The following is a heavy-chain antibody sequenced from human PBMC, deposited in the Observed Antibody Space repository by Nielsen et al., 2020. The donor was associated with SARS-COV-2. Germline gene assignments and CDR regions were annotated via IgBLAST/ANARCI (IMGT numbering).Heavy chain of an antibody. V-gene: IGHV3-30*04. CDR2: ISYDGSNK. CDR1: GFTFSSYA. CDR3: AKAQGPYYYYGMDV. J-gene: IGHJ6*02. Sequence: GGSLRLSCAASGFTFSSYAMHWVCQAPGKGLEWVAVISYDGSNKYYADSVKGRFTISRDNSKNTLYLQMNSLRAEDTAVYYCAKAQGPYYYYGMDVWGQGTTVTVSS.